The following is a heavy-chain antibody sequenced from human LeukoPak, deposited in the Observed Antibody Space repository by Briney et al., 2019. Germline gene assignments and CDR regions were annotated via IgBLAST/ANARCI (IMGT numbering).Heavy chain of an antibody. Sequence: SETLSLTCTVSGGSISTYSWIYIRQPPGKGLEWIGNISYSGSTKYNPSLKSRVTISLDTSKNQFSLKLSSVTAADTAVYYCVRGYQVLPDAFDIWGQGTMVTVSS. CDR1: GGSISTYS. V-gene: IGHV4-59*01. CDR3: VRGYQVLPDAFDI. CDR2: ISYSGST. J-gene: IGHJ3*02. D-gene: IGHD2-2*01.